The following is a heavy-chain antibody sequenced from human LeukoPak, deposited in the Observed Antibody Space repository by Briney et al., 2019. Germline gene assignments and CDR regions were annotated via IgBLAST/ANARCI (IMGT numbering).Heavy chain of an antibody. V-gene: IGHV1-3*01. CDR3: ARGSSIAAAGTRRPWFDP. D-gene: IGHD6-13*01. Sequence: ASVKVSCKASGYTFTSHAMHWVRQAPGQRLEWLGWINAGNGNTKYSQKFQGRVTITRDTSASTAYMELSSLRSEDTAVYYCARGSSIAAAGTRRPWFDPWGQGTLVTVSS. J-gene: IGHJ5*02. CDR2: INAGNGNT. CDR1: GYTFTSHA.